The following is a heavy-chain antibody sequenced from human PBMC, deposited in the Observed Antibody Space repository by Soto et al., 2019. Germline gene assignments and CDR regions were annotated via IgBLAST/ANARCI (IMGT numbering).Heavy chain of an antibody. CDR1: GYTFTRSG. V-gene: IGHV1-18*01. J-gene: IGHJ6*02. D-gene: IGHD5-12*01. CDR3: AREGVAPYYCYGMDV. Sequence: QVQLVQSGAEVKKPGASVKVSCKASGYTFTRSGISWLRQAPGQGPEWMGWISSYNGDTNYAQTFQGRDTMTTDTSTSTAYMELRSLRSDDTAVYYCAREGVAPYYCYGMDVWGQGTPVTVSS. CDR2: ISSYNGDT.